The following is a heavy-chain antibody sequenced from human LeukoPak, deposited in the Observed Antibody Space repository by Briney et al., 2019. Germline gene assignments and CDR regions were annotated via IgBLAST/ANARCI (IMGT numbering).Heavy chain of an antibody. Sequence: GASVKVSCKASGYTFTSYGISWVRQAPGQGLEWMGWISAYNGNTNYAQKLQGRVTITADESTSTAYMELSSLRSEDTAVYYCARSTRIDAFDIWGQGTMVTVSS. CDR2: ISAYNGNT. J-gene: IGHJ3*02. CDR3: ARSTRIDAFDI. CDR1: GYTFTSYG. D-gene: IGHD2/OR15-2a*01. V-gene: IGHV1-18*01.